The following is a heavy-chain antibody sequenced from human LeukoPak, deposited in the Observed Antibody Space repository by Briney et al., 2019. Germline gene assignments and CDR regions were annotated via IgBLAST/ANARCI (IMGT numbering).Heavy chain of an antibody. CDR3: ARGGIAAANWFDP. Sequence: PSETLSLTCAVYGVSFSGYYWSWIRQPPGKGLEWIGEINHSGSTNYNPSLKSRVTISVDTSKNQFSLKLSSVTAADTAVYYCARGGIAAANWFDPWGQGTLVTVSS. CDR2: INHSGST. CDR1: GVSFSGYY. J-gene: IGHJ5*02. D-gene: IGHD6-13*01. V-gene: IGHV4-34*01.